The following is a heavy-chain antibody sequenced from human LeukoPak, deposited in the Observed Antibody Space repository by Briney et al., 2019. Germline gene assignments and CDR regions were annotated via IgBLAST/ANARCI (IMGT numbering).Heavy chain of an antibody. J-gene: IGHJ4*02. V-gene: IGHV3-23*01. CDR2: IFASGGSP. CDR1: GFTFGSHA. CDR3: GKTTVGNSSGQKPAWPVDY. D-gene: IGHD6-19*01. Sequence: PGGSLRLSCEASGFTFGSHAMYWVRQAPGKGLEWVAGIFASGGSPHYADPVKGGSTISRDNSRNTVYLQINSLRAEDTAVYYWGKTTVGNSSGQKPAWPVDYWGQGTLVTVSS.